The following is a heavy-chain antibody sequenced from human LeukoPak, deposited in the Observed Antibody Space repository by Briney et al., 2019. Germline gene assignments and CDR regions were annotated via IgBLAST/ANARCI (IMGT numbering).Heavy chain of an antibody. CDR3: ARGYYGPFQS. CDR2: VSDSGTT. CDR1: GVSIRTSTYY. D-gene: IGHD3-10*01. J-gene: IGHJ4*02. Sequence: SGPLFLTCNGSGVSIRTSTYYWSWTQQPPGKGTKRIGCVSDSGTTKYNTSPKRRVTISVDTSNNHFSLILMYVTAADTGVYYCARGYYGPFQSWGQGTLVNVSS. V-gene: IGHV4-61*03.